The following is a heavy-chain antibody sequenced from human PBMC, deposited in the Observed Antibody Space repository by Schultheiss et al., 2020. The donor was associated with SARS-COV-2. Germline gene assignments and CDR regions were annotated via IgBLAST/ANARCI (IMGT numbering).Heavy chain of an antibody. D-gene: IGHD6-13*01. Sequence: SETLSLTCTVSGGSISRSGYYWGWIRQSPGKGLEWIGSMYYTDNTYYNPPLKSRVTISADTSKNQFSLKLRSVTATDTAVYYCARDLGIAAAGTSWFDPWGQGTLVTVSS. CDR3: ARDLGIAAAGTSWFDP. CDR1: GGSISRSGYY. CDR2: MYYTDNT. J-gene: IGHJ5*02. V-gene: IGHV4-39*02.